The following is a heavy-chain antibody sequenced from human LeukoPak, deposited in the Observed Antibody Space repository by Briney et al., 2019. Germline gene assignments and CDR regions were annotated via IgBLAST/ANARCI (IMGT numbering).Heavy chain of an antibody. Sequence: GGSLRLSCAASGFTFSRYWMSWVRQAPGKGLEWVANIKQDGSEKDYVDSVKGRFTISRDNAKNSLYLQMNSLTAEDTAVYYCARGPSGYHNTGGQGTLVTVSS. CDR3: ARGPSGYHNT. J-gene: IGHJ4*02. V-gene: IGHV3-7*01. CDR2: IKQDGSEK. D-gene: IGHD5-12*01. CDR1: GFTFSRYW.